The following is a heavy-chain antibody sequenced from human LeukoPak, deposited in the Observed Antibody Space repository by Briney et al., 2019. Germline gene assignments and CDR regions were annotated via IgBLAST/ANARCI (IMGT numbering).Heavy chain of an antibody. CDR2: IYYSGST. Sequence: PSETLSLTCTVSGGSISSSSYYWGWIRQPPGKELEWIGSIYYSGSTYYNPSLKSRVTISVDTSKNQFSLKLSSVTAADTAVYYCARDRTVIGLGDYWGQGTLVTVSS. D-gene: IGHD3/OR15-3a*01. J-gene: IGHJ4*02. CDR3: ARDRTVIGLGDY. CDR1: GGSISSSSYY. V-gene: IGHV4-39*07.